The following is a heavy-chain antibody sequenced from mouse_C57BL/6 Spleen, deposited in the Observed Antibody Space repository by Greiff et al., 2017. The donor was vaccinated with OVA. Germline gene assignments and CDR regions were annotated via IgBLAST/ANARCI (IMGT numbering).Heavy chain of an antibody. CDR3: ATGTQTAPSAY. D-gene: IGHD3-2*01. Sequence: QVQLQQSGAELARPGASVKMSCKASGYTFTSYTMHWVKQRPGQGLEWIGYINPSSGYTKYNQKFKDKATLTADKSSSTAYMQLSSLTSEDSAVYYCATGTQTAPSAYWGQGTLVTVSA. J-gene: IGHJ3*01. CDR2: INPSSGYT. V-gene: IGHV1-4*01. CDR1: GYTFTSYT.